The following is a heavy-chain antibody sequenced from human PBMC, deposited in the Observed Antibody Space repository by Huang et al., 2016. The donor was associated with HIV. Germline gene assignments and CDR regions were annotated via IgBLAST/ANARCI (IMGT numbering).Heavy chain of an antibody. Sequence: QLQLVESGGGVVQPGRSLRLSCAASGFPLRSVGTQWVRQARGKVMEVLAITSYDETYKDYADSMKGRFTISRDNSKKMLYLQMNSLTAEDTAVYYCATSRYDGSTSYHNEYFQHWGQGTLVTVSP. CDR2: TSYDETYK. CDR3: ATSRYDGSTSYHNEYFQH. D-gene: IGHD3-22*01. J-gene: IGHJ1*01. V-gene: IGHV3-30*03. CDR1: GFPLRSVG.